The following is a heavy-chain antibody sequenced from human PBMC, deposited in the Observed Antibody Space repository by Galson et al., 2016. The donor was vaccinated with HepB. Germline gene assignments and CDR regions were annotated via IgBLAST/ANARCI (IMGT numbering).Heavy chain of an antibody. CDR3: ARGSYYYINHGMDV. D-gene: IGHD3-10*01. V-gene: IGHV3-30*09. Sequence: SLRLSCAASAFTFSSHAMHWVRQAPGKGLEWVAYISYDGSKKDYTDSVKGRFAISRDNAKNTLYLQMNSLRAEDMGVYYCARGSYYYINHGMDVWGQGTTVTVSS. J-gene: IGHJ6*02. CDR2: ISYDGSKK. CDR1: AFTFSSHA.